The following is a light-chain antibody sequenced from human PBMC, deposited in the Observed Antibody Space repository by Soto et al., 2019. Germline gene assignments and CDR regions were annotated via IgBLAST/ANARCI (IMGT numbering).Light chain of an antibody. CDR1: SSDIGAYNF. V-gene: IGLV2-14*03. CDR2: DVN. J-gene: IGLJ2*01. Sequence: QFVVTQPASVSGSPGQSITISCTGTSSDIGAYNFVSWYQQHPGKAPKLMLYDVNIRPSGVSNRFSGSKSGNTASLTISGLQAEDEADYYCTSWTTSTTMIFGGGTKVTVL. CDR3: TSWTTSTTMI.